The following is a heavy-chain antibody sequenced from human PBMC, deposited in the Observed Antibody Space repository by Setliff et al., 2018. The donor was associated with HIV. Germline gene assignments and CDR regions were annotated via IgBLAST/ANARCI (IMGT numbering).Heavy chain of an antibody. CDR1: GGSICSGYYY. CDR2: IYYSGNP. D-gene: IGHD3-10*01. Sequence: SETLSLTCTVSGGSICSGYYYWSWIRQHPGKGLEWIGYIYYSGNPFYNPSLRSGVTISLDTSKNQFSLKLSSVTAADTAVHYCARGFAHDQRSPLYHFDYWGQGTPVTVSS. V-gene: IGHV4-31*03. J-gene: IGHJ4*02. CDR3: ARGFAHDQRSPLYHFDY.